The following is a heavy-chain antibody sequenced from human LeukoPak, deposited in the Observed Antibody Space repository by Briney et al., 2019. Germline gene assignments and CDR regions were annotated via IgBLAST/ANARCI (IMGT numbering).Heavy chain of an antibody. CDR1: GFTFSSYG. V-gene: IGHV3-30*18. Sequence: PGRSLRLSCAASGFTFSSYGMHWVRQAPGKGLEWVAAISSDGSNKYYADSVKGRFTISRDNSKNTLYLQMNSLRAEDTAVYYCAKDNYYDSSAYQDYWGQGTLVTVSS. CDR2: ISSDGSNK. D-gene: IGHD3-22*01. J-gene: IGHJ4*02. CDR3: AKDNYYDSSAYQDY.